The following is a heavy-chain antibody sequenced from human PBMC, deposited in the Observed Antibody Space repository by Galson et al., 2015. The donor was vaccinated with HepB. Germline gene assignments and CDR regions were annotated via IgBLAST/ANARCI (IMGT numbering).Heavy chain of an antibody. V-gene: IGHV1-3*01. CDR1: GYTFTSYA. Sequence: SVKVSCKASGYTFTSYAMHWVRQAPGQRLEWMGWINVGNGNTKYSQKFQGRVTITRDTSASTAYMELSSLRSEDTAAYYCARVRVHGDYFNLPFDLWGQGTMVTVSS. J-gene: IGHJ3*01. D-gene: IGHD4-17*01. CDR2: INVGNGNT. CDR3: ARVRVHGDYFNLPFDL.